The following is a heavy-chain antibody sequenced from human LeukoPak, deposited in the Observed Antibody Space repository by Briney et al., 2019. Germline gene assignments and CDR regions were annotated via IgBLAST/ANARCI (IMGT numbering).Heavy chain of an antibody. CDR2: ISSSSSYI. CDR1: GFTFSSYA. Sequence: GGSLRLSCAASGFTFSSYAMHWVRQAPGKGLEWVSSISSSSSYIYYADSVKGRFTISRDNAKNSLYLQMNSLRAEDTAVYYCARVGYDILTGYYSHYYYYMDVWGKGTTVTISS. J-gene: IGHJ6*03. V-gene: IGHV3-21*01. CDR3: ARVGYDILTGYYSHYYYYMDV. D-gene: IGHD3-9*01.